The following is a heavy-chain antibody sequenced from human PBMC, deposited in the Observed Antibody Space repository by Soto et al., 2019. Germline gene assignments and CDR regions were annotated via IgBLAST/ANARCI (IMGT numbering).Heavy chain of an antibody. CDR3: ARECRGLIFGGFDP. CDR2: IHYSGST. V-gene: IGHV4-59*01. CDR1: GGSFSGYY. D-gene: IGHD3-3*01. Sequence: SETLSLTCAVYGGSFSGYYWSWIRQPPGKGPEWIGYIHYSGSTKYNPSLKSRVTISVDTSKNHLSLRLNSVTAADTAVYYCARECRGLIFGGFDPWGQGILVTVSS. J-gene: IGHJ5*02.